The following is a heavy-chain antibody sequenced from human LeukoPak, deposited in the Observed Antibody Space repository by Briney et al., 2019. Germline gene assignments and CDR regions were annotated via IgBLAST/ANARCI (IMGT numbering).Heavy chain of an antibody. V-gene: IGHV4-61*01. Sequence: SXTLSLTCSVSGDSVSSGNYHWSWIRQAPGKGLEWIGQSGHTNYNPSLKSRVIISKDTSKNQFSLTLNTATGADTAMYYCVTYYVYSGGRGHWGPGTLVIVSS. CDR2: QSGHT. D-gene: IGHD2-15*01. CDR1: GDSVSSGNYH. J-gene: IGHJ4*02. CDR3: VTYYVYSGGRGH.